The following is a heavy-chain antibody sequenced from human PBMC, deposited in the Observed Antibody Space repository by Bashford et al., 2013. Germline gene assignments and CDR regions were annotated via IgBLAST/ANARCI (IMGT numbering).Heavy chain of an antibody. CDR2: INPNPNSGAT. CDR3: ARERDGAAPWYPWYFDY. D-gene: IGHD2-15*01. CDR1: GYTFSDYY. V-gene: IGHV1-2*02. J-gene: IGHJ4*03. Sequence: ASVKVSCKASGYTFSDYYLHWVRQAPGQGLEWMGWINPNPNSGATKYAEMFQGRVTMTRDTSISTAYMELSSLRSDDTAVYFCARERDGAAPWYPWYFDYVGPGTLVHRLL.